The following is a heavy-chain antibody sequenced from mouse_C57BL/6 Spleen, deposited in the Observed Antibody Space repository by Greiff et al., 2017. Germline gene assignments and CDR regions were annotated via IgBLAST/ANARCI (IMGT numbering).Heavy chain of an antibody. CDR1: GFTFSSYG. Sequence: EVQLVESGGDLVKPGGSLKLSCAASGFTFSSYGMSWVRQTPDKRLEWVATISSGGSYTYYPDSVKGRFTISRDNAKNTLYLQRSSLKSEDTAMYYCARLSYYDYDGYYAMDYWGQGTSVTVSS. D-gene: IGHD2-4*01. V-gene: IGHV5-6*01. CDR2: ISSGGSYT. CDR3: ARLSYYDYDGYYAMDY. J-gene: IGHJ4*01.